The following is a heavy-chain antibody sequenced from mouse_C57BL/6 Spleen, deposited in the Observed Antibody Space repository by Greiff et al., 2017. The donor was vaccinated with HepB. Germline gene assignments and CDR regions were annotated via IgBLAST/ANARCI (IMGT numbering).Heavy chain of an antibody. CDR2: ISNGGGST. J-gene: IGHJ4*01. V-gene: IGHV5-12*01. Sequence: EVHLVESGGGLVQPGGSLKLSCAASGFTFSDYYMYWVRQTPEKRLEWVAYISNGGGSTYYPDTVKGRFTISRDNAKNTLYLQMSRLKSEDTAMYYCARHGGGDAMDYWGQGTSVTVSS. CDR1: GFTFSDYY. CDR3: ARHGGGDAMDY.